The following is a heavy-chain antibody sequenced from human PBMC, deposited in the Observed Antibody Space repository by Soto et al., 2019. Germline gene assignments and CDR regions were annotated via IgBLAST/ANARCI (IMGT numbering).Heavy chain of an antibody. J-gene: IGHJ4*02. Sequence: GGSLRLSCAASGFTFSSYAMSWVRQAPGKGLEWVSAISGSGGSTYYADSVKGRFTIYRDNSKNTLYLQMNSLRAEDTAVYYCAKDDSSGYYYSDYWGQGTLVTVSS. CDR3: AKDDSSGYYYSDY. V-gene: IGHV3-23*01. CDR1: GFTFSSYA. CDR2: ISGSGGST. D-gene: IGHD3-22*01.